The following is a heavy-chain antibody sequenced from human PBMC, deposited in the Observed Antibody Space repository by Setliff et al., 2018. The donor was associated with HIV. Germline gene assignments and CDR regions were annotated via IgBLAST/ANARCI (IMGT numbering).Heavy chain of an antibody. V-gene: IGHV3-7*03. D-gene: IGHD1-1*01. J-gene: IGHJ4*02. Sequence: GGSLRLSCVASGLTFNRYWMSWVRQVPGKGLEWVSNTKFDGSESYYVDSVKGRFIASTDNAKNSLFLQMNSLKAEDTAVYYCAKEGESNYYFDYWGQGTLVTVSS. CDR2: TKFDGSES. CDR1: GLTFNRYW. CDR3: AKEGESNYYFDY.